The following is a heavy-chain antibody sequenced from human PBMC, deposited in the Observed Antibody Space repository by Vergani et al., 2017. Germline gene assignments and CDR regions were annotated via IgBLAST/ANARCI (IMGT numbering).Heavy chain of an antibody. D-gene: IGHD5-12*01. Sequence: QVQLVQSGAEVKKPGSSVKVSCKASGGTFSSYAISWVRQAPGQGLEWMGRIIPILGIANYAQKFQGRVTITADKSTSTAYMELSSLRSEDTAVYYCARAPTGRYSDYDESYYFDYWGQGTLVAVSS. CDR2: IIPILGIA. CDR3: ARAPTGRYSDYDESYYFDY. V-gene: IGHV1-69*04. J-gene: IGHJ4*02. CDR1: GGTFSSYA.